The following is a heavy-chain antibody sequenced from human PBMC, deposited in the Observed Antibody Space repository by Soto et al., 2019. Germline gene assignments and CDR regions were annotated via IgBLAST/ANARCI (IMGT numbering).Heavy chain of an antibody. V-gene: IGHV4-59*01. CDR2: IHYSETT. D-gene: IGHD2-8*01. CDR3: ARYNSYAIDY. J-gene: IGHJ4*02. CDR1: GTSISSYY. Sequence: AETLSLTCTVSGTSISSYYWSWIRQPPGKELEWIANIHYSETTNYNPSLASRVTLSVDTSKNQFSLKMTSVNAADRAMYFCARYNSYAIDYWGRGTLVTVSS.